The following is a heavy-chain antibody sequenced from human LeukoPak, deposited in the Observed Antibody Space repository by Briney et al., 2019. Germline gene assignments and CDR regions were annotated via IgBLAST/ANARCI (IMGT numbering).Heavy chain of an antibody. V-gene: IGHV1-2*02. Sequence: ASVKVSCKASGYTFAGYYMHWVRQAPGRGLEWMGWINPNSGGTNYAQKFQGRVTMTRDTSISTAYMELSRLRSDDTAVYYCARDRGYDFWSGYYGFYFDYWGQGTLVTVSS. CDR3: ARDRGYDFWSGYYGFYFDY. CDR2: INPNSGGT. CDR1: GYTFAGYY. D-gene: IGHD3-3*01. J-gene: IGHJ4*02.